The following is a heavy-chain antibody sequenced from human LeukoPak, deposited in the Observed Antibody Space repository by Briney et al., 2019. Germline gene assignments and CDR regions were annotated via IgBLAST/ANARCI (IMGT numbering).Heavy chain of an antibody. CDR1: GGTFSSYA. D-gene: IGHD5-12*01. CDR2: IIPIFGTA. CDR3: ARGVVRPGVATMARYYYYYMDV. Sequence: SVKVSCKASGGTFSSYAISWVRQAPGQGLEWMGGIIPIFGTANYAQKFQGRVTITTDESTSTAYMELSSLRSEDTAVYYCARGVVRPGVATMARYYYYYMDVWGKGTTVTVSS. J-gene: IGHJ6*03. V-gene: IGHV1-69*05.